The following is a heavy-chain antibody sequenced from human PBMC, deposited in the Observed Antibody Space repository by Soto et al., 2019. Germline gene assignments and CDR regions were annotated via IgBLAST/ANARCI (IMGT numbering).Heavy chain of an antibody. D-gene: IGHD3-22*01. Sequence: VKVSCKASGYTFTSYDINWVRQATGQGLEWMGWMNPNSGNTGYAQKFQGRVTTTRNTSISTAYMELSGLRSEDTAVYYCARGDWTYYYDSSGYYVPFDYWGQGTLVTVSS. CDR3: ARGDWTYYYDSSGYYVPFDY. CDR2: MNPNSGNT. J-gene: IGHJ4*02. V-gene: IGHV1-8*01. CDR1: GYTFTSYD.